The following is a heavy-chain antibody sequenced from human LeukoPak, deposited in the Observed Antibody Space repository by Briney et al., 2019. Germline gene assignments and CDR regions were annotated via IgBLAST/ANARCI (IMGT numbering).Heavy chain of an antibody. CDR2: IYYSGNT. D-gene: IGHD3-10*02. V-gene: IGHV4-59*01. CDR3: ARSTGSTMFIDY. CDR1: GGSISPYY. J-gene: IGHJ4*02. Sequence: NPSETLSLTCTVSGGSISPYYWSWIWQPPGKGLEWLGYIYYSGNTDYNPSLKSRVAISVDTSKNQFSLKLSSVTAADTAVYYCARSTGSTMFIDYWGQGTLVTVSS.